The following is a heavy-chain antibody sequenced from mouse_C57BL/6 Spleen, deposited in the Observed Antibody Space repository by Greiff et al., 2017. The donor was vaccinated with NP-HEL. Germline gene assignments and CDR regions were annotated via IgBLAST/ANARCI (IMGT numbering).Heavy chain of an antibody. Sequence: EVKLQESGPGLVKPSQSLSLTCSVTGYSITSGYYWNWIRQFPGNKLEWMGYISYDGSNNYNPSLKNRISITRDTSKNQFFLKLNSVTTEDTATYYCARENYDYDVAWFAYWGQGTLVTVSA. J-gene: IGHJ3*01. CDR2: ISYDGSN. CDR3: ARENYDYDVAWFAY. V-gene: IGHV3-6*01. D-gene: IGHD2-4*01. CDR1: GYSITSGYY.